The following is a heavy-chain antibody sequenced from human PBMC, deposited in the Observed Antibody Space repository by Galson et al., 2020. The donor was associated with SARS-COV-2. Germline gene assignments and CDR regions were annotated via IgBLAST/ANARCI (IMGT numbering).Heavy chain of an antibody. Sequence: GGSLRLSCAASGFTFSYSWMSWVRQAPGKGLEWVANIKHDGSEKYLVDSVKGRFTISRDNAKNSLYLQMNSLRAEDTAVYYCAKDRAHNYYMDVWGKGTTVTVYS. J-gene: IGHJ6*03. V-gene: IGHV3-7*01. CDR2: IKHDGSEK. CDR1: GFTFSYSW. CDR3: AKDRAHNYYMDV.